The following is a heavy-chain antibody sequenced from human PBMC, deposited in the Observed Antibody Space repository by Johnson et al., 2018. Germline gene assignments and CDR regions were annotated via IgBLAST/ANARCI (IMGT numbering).Heavy chain of an antibody. J-gene: IGHJ6*03. CDR1: GFTFSSYW. V-gene: IGHV3-7*01. CDR3: AKNHYYMDV. CDR2: IKQDGSEK. Sequence: VQLVQSGGGLVQPGGSLRLSCAASGFTFSSYWMSWVRQAPGKGLEWVANIKQDGSEKYYVDSVKGRFTISRDNSKNTLYLQMNSLRAEDTAVYFCAKNHYYMDVGGKGTTVTVSS.